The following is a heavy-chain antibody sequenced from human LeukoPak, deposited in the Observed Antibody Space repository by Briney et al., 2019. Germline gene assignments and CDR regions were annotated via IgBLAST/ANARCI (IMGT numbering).Heavy chain of an antibody. V-gene: IGHV4-31*03. J-gene: IGHJ4*02. D-gene: IGHD6-6*01. Sequence: NSSQTLSLTCTVSGGSISSGGYYWSWIRQHPGKGLEWIGYIYYSGSTYYNPSLKSRVTISVDTSKNQFSLKLSSVTAADTAVYYCARGTNSSSSGRTTGESYYFDYWGQGTLVTVST. CDR3: ARGTNSSSSGRTTGESYYFDY. CDR1: GGSISSGGYY. CDR2: IYYSGST.